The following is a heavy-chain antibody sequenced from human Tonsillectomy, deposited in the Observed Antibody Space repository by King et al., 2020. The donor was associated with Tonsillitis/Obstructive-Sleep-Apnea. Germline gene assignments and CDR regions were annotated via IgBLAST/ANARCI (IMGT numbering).Heavy chain of an antibody. D-gene: IGHD5-24*01. Sequence: VQLVESGGVVVQPGGCLRLSCAASGFTSDDYTMHWVRQAPGKGLEWVSLISWDGGSTYYADSVKGRFTISRDNSKNSLYLQMNSLRTEDTALYYCAKGLRRDGYNYSPDYFDYWGQGTLVTVSS. CDR1: GFTSDDYT. CDR3: AKGLRRDGYNYSPDYFDY. CDR2: ISWDGGST. J-gene: IGHJ4*02. V-gene: IGHV3-43*01.